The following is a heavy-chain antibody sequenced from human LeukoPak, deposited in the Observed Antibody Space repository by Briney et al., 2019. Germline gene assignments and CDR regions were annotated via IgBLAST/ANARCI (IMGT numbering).Heavy chain of an antibody. J-gene: IGHJ6*02. CDR3: ARVEMATINGMDV. V-gene: IGHV1-46*01. CDR1: GYTFTIYY. Sequence: ASVTVSFTSSGYTFTIYYMHWVRQAPGQGLEWMGIIKASGGSRNNAHKVQGRVTMTRETSTTTVYMELSSLRSEDTAVYYCARVEMATINGMDVWGQGTTVTVSS. D-gene: IGHD5-24*01. CDR2: IKASGGSR.